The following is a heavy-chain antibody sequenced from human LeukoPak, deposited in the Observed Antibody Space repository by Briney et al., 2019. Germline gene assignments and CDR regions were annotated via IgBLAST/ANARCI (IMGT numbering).Heavy chain of an antibody. CDR1: GGSISSYY. CDR3: ARDIDY. CDR2: IYYSGST. Sequence: SETLSLTCTVSGGSISSYYWSWIRQPPGKGLEWIGYIYYSGSTNYNPSLKSRVTISVDTSKNQFSLKLSSVTAADTAVYYCARDIDYWGQGTLVTVSS. V-gene: IGHV4-59*01. J-gene: IGHJ4*02.